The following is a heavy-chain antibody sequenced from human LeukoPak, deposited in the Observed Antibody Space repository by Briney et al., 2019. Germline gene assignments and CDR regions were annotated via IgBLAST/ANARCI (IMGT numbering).Heavy chain of an antibody. CDR1: GYTFTGYY. CDR2: INPNSGGT. D-gene: IGHD6-19*01. J-gene: IGHJ4*02. CDR3: ARGPNPSFIAVAGPFDY. V-gene: IGHV1-2*06. Sequence: ASVKVSCKASGYTFTGYYMHWVRQAPGQGLEWIGRINPNSGGTNYAQKFQGRVTMTRDTSISTAYMELSRLRSDDTAVYYCARGPNPSFIAVAGPFDYWGQGTLVTVSS.